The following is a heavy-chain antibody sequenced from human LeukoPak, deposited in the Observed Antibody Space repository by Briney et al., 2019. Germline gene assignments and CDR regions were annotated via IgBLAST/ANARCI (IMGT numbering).Heavy chain of an antibody. CDR2: ISSSSSYI. CDR1: GFTFSSYS. Sequence: GASLTLSCAASGFTFSSYSINWVRQAPGNGMESVSCISSSSSYIYYADSVKGRFTISRDNAKNSLYLQMNGLRAEDTAVYYCATIAAAGTLVVWGQGTLVTVSS. D-gene: IGHD6-13*01. CDR3: ATIAAAGTLVV. V-gene: IGHV3-21*01. J-gene: IGHJ4*02.